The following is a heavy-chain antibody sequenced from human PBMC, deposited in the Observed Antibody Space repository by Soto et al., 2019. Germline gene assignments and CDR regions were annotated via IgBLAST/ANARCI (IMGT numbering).Heavy chain of an antibody. CDR1: GGSISGYY. D-gene: IGHD2-2*01. CDR2: ISNTGNT. V-gene: IGHV4-59*01. J-gene: IGHJ4*02. CDR3: ASDSAVGSSKRGFEY. Sequence: VQLQESGPRLVRPSETLSLSCTVSGGSISGYYWNWIRQPPGRGLEWIGYISNTGNTNYNPSLKSRVSIAVDTSKTQVSLNLRAVTAEDTALYYCASDSAVGSSKRGFEYWGQGTLVTVSS.